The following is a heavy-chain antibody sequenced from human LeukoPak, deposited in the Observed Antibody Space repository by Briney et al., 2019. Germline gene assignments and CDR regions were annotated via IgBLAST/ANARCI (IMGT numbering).Heavy chain of an antibody. CDR1: GGTFSSYA. Sequence: ASVKVSCKASGGTFSSYAISWVRQAPGQGLEWMGGILPMSGTASYAQKFQGRVTITADESTSTAYMELNSLRSEDTAVYYCARDGSAYWGQGTLVTVSS. J-gene: IGHJ4*02. CDR2: ILPMSGTA. CDR3: ARDGSAY. V-gene: IGHV1-69*13. D-gene: IGHD3-10*01.